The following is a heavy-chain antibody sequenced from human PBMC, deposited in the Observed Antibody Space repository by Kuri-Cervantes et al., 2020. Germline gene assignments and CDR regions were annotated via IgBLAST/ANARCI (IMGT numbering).Heavy chain of an antibody. Sequence: GESLKISCAASGFTFSGSAVHWVRQASGKGLEWVSYISGTSSTIYYADSVKGRFTISRDNAKNSLYLQMNSLSDEDTAVYYCARGGQLWGRVDYWGQGTLVTVSS. CDR2: ISGTSSTI. J-gene: IGHJ4*02. V-gene: IGHV3-48*02. D-gene: IGHD5-18*01. CDR3: ARGGQLWGRVDY. CDR1: GFTFSGSA.